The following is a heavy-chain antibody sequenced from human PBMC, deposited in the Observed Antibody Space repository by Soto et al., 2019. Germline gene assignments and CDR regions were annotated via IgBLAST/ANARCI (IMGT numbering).Heavy chain of an antibody. J-gene: IGHJ4*02. CDR1: GFTFSSYG. CDR3: ARDRQSAAAYYFDY. V-gene: IGHV3-33*01. Sequence: QVQLVESGGVVVQPGRSLRLSCAASGFTFSSYGLHWVRQAPGKGLEWVAVIWYDGSNKYYADSVKGRFTISRDNSKNALYLQMNSLRAEDTAVDYCARDRQSAAAYYFDYWGQGTLVTVSS. CDR2: IWYDGSNK. D-gene: IGHD6-13*01.